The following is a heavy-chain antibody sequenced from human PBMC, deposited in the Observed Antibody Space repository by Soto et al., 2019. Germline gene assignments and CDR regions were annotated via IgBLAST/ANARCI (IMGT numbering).Heavy chain of an antibody. CDR2: INHSGST. D-gene: IGHD3-3*01. Sequence: SETLSLTCAVYGGSFSGYYWSWIRQPPGKGLEWIGEINHSGSTNYNPSLKSRVTISVDTSKNQFSLKLSSVTAADTAVYYCARGERLFTIFGVVSYYFDYWGQGTLVTVSS. CDR3: ARGERLFTIFGVVSYYFDY. CDR1: GGSFSGYY. J-gene: IGHJ4*02. V-gene: IGHV4-34*01.